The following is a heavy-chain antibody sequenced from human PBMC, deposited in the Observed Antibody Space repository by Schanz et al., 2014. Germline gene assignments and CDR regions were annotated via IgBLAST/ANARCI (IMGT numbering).Heavy chain of an antibody. J-gene: IGHJ4*01. CDR1: GFTFSSYA. CDR2: ISASGGST. V-gene: IGHV3-23*04. D-gene: IGHD6-13*01. CDR3: AREQIMAAAGLVDY. Sequence: EGQLAESGGGLVQPGGSLRLSCAASGFTFSSYAMSWVRQAPGKGLEWVSTISASGGSTYYADSVKGRFTISRDNSKNTLYLQMNSLSADDTAVYYCAREQIMAAAGLVDYWGHGTLVTVSS.